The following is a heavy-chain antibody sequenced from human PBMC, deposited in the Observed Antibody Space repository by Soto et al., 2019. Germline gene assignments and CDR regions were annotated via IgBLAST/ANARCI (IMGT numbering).Heavy chain of an antibody. CDR1: GFTFSSYD. CDR2: ISRTSSTI. Sequence: PGGSLRLSCAASGFTFSSYDMTWVRQAPGKGLEWVSYISRTSSTIYYSDSVKGRFTVSRDNAKNSPYLQMNSLRDEETAVYYCARGAGPDLWGRGALVTVSS. CDR3: ARGAGPDL. J-gene: IGHJ2*01. D-gene: IGHD6-19*01. V-gene: IGHV3-48*02.